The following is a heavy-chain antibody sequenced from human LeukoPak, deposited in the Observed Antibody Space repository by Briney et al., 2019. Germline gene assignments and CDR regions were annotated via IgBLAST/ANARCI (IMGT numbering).Heavy chain of an antibody. J-gene: IGHJ5*02. CDR1: GGSFGGYY. Sequence: PSETLSLTCAVYGGSFGGYYWSWIRQPPGKRLEWIGEINRSGANYNPSLESRVTLSMDTSQNQFSLKLSSVTAADTAVYYCARFKIWRGGDLWGQGTLVTVSS. CDR3: ARFKIWRGGDL. D-gene: IGHD3-10*01. V-gene: IGHV4-34*01. CDR2: INRSGA.